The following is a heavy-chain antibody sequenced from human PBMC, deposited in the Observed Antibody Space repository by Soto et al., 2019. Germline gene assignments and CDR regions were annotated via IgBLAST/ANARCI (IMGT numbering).Heavy chain of an antibody. Sequence: GASVTVSCTASGYTFTCYYMHWVRQAPGQGLEWMGWINPNSGGTNYAQKFQGWVTMTRDTSISTAYMELSRLRSDDTAVYYCARAVDTAMVIRFDYWGQGTLVTVSS. CDR2: INPNSGGT. D-gene: IGHD5-18*01. J-gene: IGHJ4*02. CDR3: ARAVDTAMVIRFDY. CDR1: GYTFTCYY. V-gene: IGHV1-2*04.